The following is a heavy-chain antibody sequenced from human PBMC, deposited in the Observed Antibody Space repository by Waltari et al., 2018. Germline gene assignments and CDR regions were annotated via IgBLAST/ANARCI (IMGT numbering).Heavy chain of an antibody. CDR2: IKQDGSEK. CDR3: ARADYYGSGSYIGLPDY. V-gene: IGHV3-7*01. J-gene: IGHJ4*02. CDR1: GFTFSSYW. Sequence: RLSCAASGFTFSSYWMSWVRQAPGQGLEWVANIKQDGSEKYYVDSVKGRFTISRDNAKNSLYLQMNSLRAEDTAVYYCARADYYGSGSYIGLPDYWGQGTLVTVSS. D-gene: IGHD3-10*01.